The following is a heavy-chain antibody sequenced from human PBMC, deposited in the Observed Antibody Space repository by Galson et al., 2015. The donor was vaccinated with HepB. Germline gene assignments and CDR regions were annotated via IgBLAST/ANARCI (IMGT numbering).Heavy chain of an antibody. D-gene: IGHD2-15*01. J-gene: IGHJ5*02. CDR1: GGTFSSYA. Sequence: SVKVSCKASGGTFSSYAISWVRQAPGQGLEWMGGIIPIFGTANYAQKFQGRVTITADKSTSTAYMELSSLRSEDTAVYYCARKYCSGGSCYSSFNWFDPWGQGTLVTVSS. CDR3: ARKYCSGGSCYSSFNWFDP. CDR2: IIPIFGTA. V-gene: IGHV1-69*06.